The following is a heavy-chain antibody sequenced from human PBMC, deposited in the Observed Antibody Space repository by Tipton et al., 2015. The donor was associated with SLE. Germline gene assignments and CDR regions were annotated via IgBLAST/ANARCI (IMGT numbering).Heavy chain of an antibody. D-gene: IGHD6-13*01. CDR3: ARAGGGRHSKQQLALDY. Sequence: GSLRLSCAASGFTFSSYSMNWVRQAPGKGLEWVSYISSSSSTIYYADSVKGRFTISRDNAKNTLYLQMNSLRAEDTAVYYCARAGGGRHSKQQLALDYWGQGTLVTVSS. V-gene: IGHV3-48*04. J-gene: IGHJ4*02. CDR1: GFTFSSYS. CDR2: ISSSSSTI.